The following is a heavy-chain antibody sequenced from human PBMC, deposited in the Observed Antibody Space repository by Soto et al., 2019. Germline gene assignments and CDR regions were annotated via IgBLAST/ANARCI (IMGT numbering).Heavy chain of an antibody. J-gene: IGHJ4*02. D-gene: IGHD3-10*01. CDR3: ALETYYYGSGTVGFDY. Sequence: ASVKVSCKASGYTFTSYGINWVRQATGQGLEWMGWMNPNSGNTGYAQKFQGRVTMTRNTSISTAYMELSSLRSEDTAVYYCALETYYYGSGTVGFDYWGQGTLVTVSS. CDR2: MNPNSGNT. CDR1: GYTFTSYG. V-gene: IGHV1-8*01.